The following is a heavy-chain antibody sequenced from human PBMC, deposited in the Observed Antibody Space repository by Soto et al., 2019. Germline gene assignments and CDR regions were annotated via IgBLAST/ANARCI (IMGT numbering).Heavy chain of an antibody. J-gene: IGHJ6*03. CDR2: ISWNSGSI. CDR1: GFTFDDYA. V-gene: IGHV3-9*01. CDR3: AKGSGPDCSSTEHMDV. D-gene: IGHD2-2*01. Sequence: GGSLRLSCAASGFTFDDYAMHWVRQAPGKGLEWVSGISWNSGSIGYADSVKGRFTISRDNAKNSLYLQMNSLRAEDTALYYCAKGSGPDCSSTEHMDVWGKGTTVTVSS.